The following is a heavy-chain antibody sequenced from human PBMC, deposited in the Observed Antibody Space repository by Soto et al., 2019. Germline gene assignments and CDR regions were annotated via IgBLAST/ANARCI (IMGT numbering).Heavy chain of an antibody. V-gene: IGHV3-74*01. Sequence: LRLSCAASGFTFSGDWMHWVRQGAGKGLVWVSRINMDGSSTNYADSVKGRFTISRDNAKNTLYLQMNSLRVDDTAVYYCARGPRGLYHHXYWGQGALVTVSS. D-gene: IGHD2-2*01. CDR2: INMDGSST. CDR3: ARGPRGLYHHXY. J-gene: IGHJ4*02. CDR1: GFTFSGDW.